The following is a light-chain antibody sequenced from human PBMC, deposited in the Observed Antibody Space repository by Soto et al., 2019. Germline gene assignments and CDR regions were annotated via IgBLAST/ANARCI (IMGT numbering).Light chain of an antibody. Sequence: EIGWTISPPTMSLYAGEIASLSCRASQSVSGYLAWYQQKPGQAPRLLIFDASNRATGIPARFSGSGSGTDFTLAIRSLEPEDFAVYYCQQRNNGPRTFGGGTKVDI. CDR1: QSVSGY. J-gene: IGKJ4*01. CDR3: QQRNNGPRT. V-gene: IGKV3-11*01. CDR2: DAS.